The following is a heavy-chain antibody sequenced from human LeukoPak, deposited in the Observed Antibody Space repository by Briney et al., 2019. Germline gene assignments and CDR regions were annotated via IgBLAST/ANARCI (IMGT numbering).Heavy chain of an antibody. V-gene: IGHV3-66*01. CDR1: GFTVSSNY. Sequence: GGSLRLSCAASGFTVSSNYMSWVRQAPGKGLEWVSVIYSGGSTYYADSVKGRFTISRDNSKNTLYLQMNSLRAEDTAVYYCASKGTSGYENYFDYRGQGTLVTVYS. D-gene: IGHD5-12*01. CDR3: ASKGTSGYENYFDY. J-gene: IGHJ4*02. CDR2: IYSGGST.